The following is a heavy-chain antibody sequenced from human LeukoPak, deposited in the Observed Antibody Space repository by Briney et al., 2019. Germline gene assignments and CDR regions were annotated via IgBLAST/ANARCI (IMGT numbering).Heavy chain of an antibody. CDR3: AREEEDQLQFWADYYYYGMDV. J-gene: IGHJ6*02. V-gene: IGHV3-21*01. D-gene: IGHD5-24*01. Sequence: GGSLRLSCAASGFTFSSYSMNWVRQAPGKGLEWVSSISSSSSYIYYADSVKGRFTISRDNAKNSLYLQMNSLRAEDTAVYYCAREEEDQLQFWADYYYYGMDVWGQGTTVTVSS. CDR2: ISSSSSYI. CDR1: GFTFSSYS.